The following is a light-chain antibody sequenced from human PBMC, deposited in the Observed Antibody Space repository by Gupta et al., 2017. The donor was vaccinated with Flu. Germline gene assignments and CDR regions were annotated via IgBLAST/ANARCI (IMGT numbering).Light chain of an antibody. CDR3: QQYDSTPLT. CDR1: QSVLYSSNNKNY. Sequence: SLGERATINCKSSQSVLYSSNNKNYLAWYQKKPGQPPKLLIYWAPTRESGVPDRFSGSGSGTDFTLTISSLQAEDVAVYYCQQYDSTPLTFGQGTKLEIK. CDR2: WAP. J-gene: IGKJ2*01. V-gene: IGKV4-1*01.